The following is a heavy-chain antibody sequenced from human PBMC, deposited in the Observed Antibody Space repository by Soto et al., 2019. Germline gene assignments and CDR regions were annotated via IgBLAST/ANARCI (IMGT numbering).Heavy chain of an antibody. CDR2: IIPILGIA. CDR3: ARDTRLVDYYYCGMDV. J-gene: IGHJ6*02. CDR1: GGTFSSYT. V-gene: IGHV1-69*08. D-gene: IGHD1-26*01. Sequence: QVQLVQSGAEVKKPGSSVKVSCKASGGTFSSYTISWVRQAPGQGLEWMGRIIPILGIANYAQKFQGRVTITADKSTSTAYMELSSLRSEDTAVYYCARDTRLVDYYYCGMDVWGQGTTVTVSS.